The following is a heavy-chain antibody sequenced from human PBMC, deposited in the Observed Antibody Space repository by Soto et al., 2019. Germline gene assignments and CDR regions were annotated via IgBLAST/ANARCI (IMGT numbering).Heavy chain of an antibody. CDR1: GGSISSGDYY. V-gene: IGHV4-30-4*01. CDR2: ISHSGKT. J-gene: IGHJ6*02. Sequence: SEILSLTCTVSGGSISSGDYYWSWIRQPPGKGLEWIGYISHSGKTFSNPSLRSLLTMSVDMTKKHFSLKLRSVTAADTAAYYCARGSTIYGLDVWGQGTTVTVSS. CDR3: ARGSTIYGLDV.